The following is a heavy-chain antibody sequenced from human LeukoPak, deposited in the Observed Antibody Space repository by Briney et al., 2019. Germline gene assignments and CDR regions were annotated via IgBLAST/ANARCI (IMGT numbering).Heavy chain of an antibody. CDR1: GFTFSDYY. J-gene: IGHJ4*02. CDR2: ISSSGSTI. D-gene: IGHD1-26*01. Sequence: GGCLRLSCAASGFTFSDYYMSWIRQAPGKGLEWVSYISSSGSTIYYADSVKGRFTISRDNAKNSLYLQMNSLRAEDTAVYYCARVGGDIVGAMYYLDYWGQGTLVTVSS. V-gene: IGHV3-11*04. CDR3: ARVGGDIVGAMYYLDY.